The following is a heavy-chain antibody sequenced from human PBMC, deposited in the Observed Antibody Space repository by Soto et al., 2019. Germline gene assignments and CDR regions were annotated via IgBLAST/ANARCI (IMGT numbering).Heavy chain of an antibody. V-gene: IGHV4-30-4*01. CDR2: TYYSGST. CDR3: AREAGNYYDSSAMDV. Sequence: PSETLSLTCTVSGGSIRSGDNYWSWIRQPPGKGLEWIGYTYYSGSTYYNPSLKSRVTISVDTSKNQFSLKLTSVTAADTAVYYCAREAGNYYDSSAMDVWGQRTTVTVSS. D-gene: IGHD6-19*01. J-gene: IGHJ6*02. CDR1: GGSIRSGDNY.